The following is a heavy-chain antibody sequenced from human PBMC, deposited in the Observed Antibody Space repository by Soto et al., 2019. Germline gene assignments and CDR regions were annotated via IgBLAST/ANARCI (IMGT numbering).Heavy chain of an antibody. J-gene: IGHJ4*01. CDR2: IYSNGNT. Sequence: TSETLSLTCNVSGGSISDYYWSWIRQPPGKGLEWIGYIYSNGNTKYNPSLKSRVTISVDTSKNQFSLKLSSVTTADTAMYYCARRGTVTPLDYWGHGTLVTVSS. D-gene: IGHD2-21*02. CDR3: ARRGTVTPLDY. CDR1: GGSISDYY. V-gene: IGHV4-59*12.